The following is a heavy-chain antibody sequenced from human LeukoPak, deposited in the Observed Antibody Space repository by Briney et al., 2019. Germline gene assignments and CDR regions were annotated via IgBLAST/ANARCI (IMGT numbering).Heavy chain of an antibody. CDR3: ARAPPRIWFDP. V-gene: IGHV1-8*03. CDR1: GYTFTSYD. D-gene: IGHD2-15*01. J-gene: IGHJ5*02. CDR2: VNPKSGNT. Sequence: GASVKVSCKASGYTFTSYDINWVRQATGQGLEWMGWVNPKSGNTGYAQKFQGRVTITRNTSISTAYMELSSLRSEDTAVYYCARAPPRIWFDPWGQGTLVTVSS.